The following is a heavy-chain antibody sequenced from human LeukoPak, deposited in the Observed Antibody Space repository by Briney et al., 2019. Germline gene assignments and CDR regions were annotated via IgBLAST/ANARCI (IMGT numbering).Heavy chain of an antibody. CDR3: ARALEGSGSSSFYYYYYMDV. Sequence: GGSLRLSCAASGFTFSDYYMSWIRQAPGKGLEWVSYISSSGSTIYYADSVKGRFTISRDNAKNSLYLQMNSLRAEDTAVYYCARALEGSGSSSFYYYYYMDVWGKGTTVTVSS. J-gene: IGHJ6*03. CDR2: ISSSGSTI. D-gene: IGHD3-10*01. V-gene: IGHV3-11*04. CDR1: GFTFSDYY.